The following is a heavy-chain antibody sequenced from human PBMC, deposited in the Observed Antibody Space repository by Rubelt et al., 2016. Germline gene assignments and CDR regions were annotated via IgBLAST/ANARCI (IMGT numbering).Heavy chain of an antibody. Sequence: HVQLQESGPGLAKPSETLSLTCTVSGGSITAYYWSWIRQSPGRGLEWIGYISHSGSTNYNPSLRGRVTISADTSKNQYSLNLNSVTAADTAVYYCASHFDFWSAIDNWGRGTLVTVSS. CDR1: GGSITAYY. D-gene: IGHD3-3*01. CDR3: ASHFDFWSAIDN. CDR2: ISHSGST. J-gene: IGHJ4*02. V-gene: IGHV4-59*01.